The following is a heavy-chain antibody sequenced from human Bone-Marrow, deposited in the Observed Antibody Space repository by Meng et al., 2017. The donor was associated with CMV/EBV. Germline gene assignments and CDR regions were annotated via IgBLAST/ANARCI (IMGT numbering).Heavy chain of an antibody. CDR1: GYTFTSYD. D-gene: IGHD1-26*01. CDR2: MNPNSGNT. V-gene: IGHV1-8*01. Sequence: ASVKVSCKASGYTFTSYDINWVRQATGQGLEWMGWMNPNSGNTGYAQKFQGRVTMTRNTSISTAYMELSSLRSDDTAVYYCARVGRWELLWALDDWGQGTLVTVSS. J-gene: IGHJ4*02. CDR3: ARVGRWELLWALDD.